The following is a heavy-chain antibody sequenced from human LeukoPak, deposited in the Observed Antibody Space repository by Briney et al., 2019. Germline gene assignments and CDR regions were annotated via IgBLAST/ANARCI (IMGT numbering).Heavy chain of an antibody. CDR1: GGSISSYY. J-gene: IGHJ1*01. V-gene: IGHV4-59*01. D-gene: IGHD6-13*01. CDR3: ATTPSSSYFRGASGATRPPHTQYFQH. Sequence: SETLSLTCTVSGGSISSYYWSWIRQPPGKGLEWIGYIYYSGSTNYNPSLKSRVTISVDTSKNQFSLKLSSVTAADTAMYYCATTPSSSYFRGASGATRPPHTQYFQHWGQGTLVTVSS. CDR2: IYYSGST.